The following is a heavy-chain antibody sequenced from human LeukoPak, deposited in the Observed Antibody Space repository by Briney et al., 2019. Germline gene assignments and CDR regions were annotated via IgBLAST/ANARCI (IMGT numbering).Heavy chain of an antibody. D-gene: IGHD6-6*01. CDR3: ARAKIAARRGGFGNWFDP. J-gene: IGHJ5*02. Sequence: SQTLSLTCTVSGGSISSGGYYWSWIRQPPGKGLEWIGYIYHSGSTYYNPSLKSRVTISVDRSKNQFSLKLSSVTAADTAVYYCARAKIAARRGGFGNWFDPWGQGTLVTVSS. CDR1: GGSISSGGYY. CDR2: IYHSGST. V-gene: IGHV4-30-2*01.